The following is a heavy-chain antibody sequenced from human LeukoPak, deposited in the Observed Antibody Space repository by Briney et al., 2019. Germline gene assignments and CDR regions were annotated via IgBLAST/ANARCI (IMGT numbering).Heavy chain of an antibody. D-gene: IGHD3-9*01. V-gene: IGHV1-18*04. J-gene: IGHJ2*01. CDR2: ISAYNGNT. CDR1: GYTFTGYY. Sequence: GASVKVSCKASGYTFTGYYMHWVRQAPGQGLEWMGWISAYNGNTNYAQKLQGRVTMTTDTSTSTAYMELRSLRSDDTAVYYCARGPYYDILTGYYNSWYFDLWGRGTLVTVSS. CDR3: ARGPYYDILTGYYNSWYFDL.